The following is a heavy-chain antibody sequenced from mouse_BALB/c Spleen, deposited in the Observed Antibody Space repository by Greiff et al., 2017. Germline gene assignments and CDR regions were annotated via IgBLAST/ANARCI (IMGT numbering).Heavy chain of an antibody. Sequence: QVQLKESGAELVRPGTSVKVSCKASGYAFTNYLIEWVKQRPGQGLEWIGVINPGSGGTNYNEKFKGKATLTADKSSSTAYMQLSSLTSDDSAVYFCARDWEGGAMDYWGQGTSVTVSS. CDR1: GYAFTNYL. V-gene: IGHV1-54*01. J-gene: IGHJ4*01. CDR3: ARDWEGGAMDY. CDR2: INPGSGGT. D-gene: IGHD4-1*01.